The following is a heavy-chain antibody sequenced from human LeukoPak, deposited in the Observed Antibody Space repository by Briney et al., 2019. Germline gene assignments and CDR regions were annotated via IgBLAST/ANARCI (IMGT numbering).Heavy chain of an antibody. D-gene: IGHD3-22*01. CDR3: ARGTYYDSSAYSGVRLFDY. V-gene: IGHV1-8*01. CDR2: MNPNSGNT. J-gene: IGHJ4*02. CDR1: GYTFTTYD. Sequence: ASVKVSCKASGYTFTTYDIHWVRQATGQGLEWMGWMNPNSGNTGYAQKFQGRVTMTRNTSITTAYMELSSLTSDDTALYYCARGTYYDSSAYSGVRLFDYWGQGTLVTVSS.